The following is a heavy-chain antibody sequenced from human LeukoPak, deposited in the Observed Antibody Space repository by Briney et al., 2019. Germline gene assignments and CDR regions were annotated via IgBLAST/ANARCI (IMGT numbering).Heavy chain of an antibody. CDR1: GFTFSSYG. CDR3: AKASSNITGTTGWFDP. CDR2: ISGSGGST. V-gene: IGHV3-23*01. J-gene: IGHJ5*02. Sequence: GGSLRLSCAASGFTFSSYGMSWVRQAPGKGLEWVSAISGSGGSTYYADSVKGRFTISRDNSKNTLYLQMNSLRAEDTAVYYCAKASSNITGTTGWFDPWGQGTLVTVSS. D-gene: IGHD1-20*01.